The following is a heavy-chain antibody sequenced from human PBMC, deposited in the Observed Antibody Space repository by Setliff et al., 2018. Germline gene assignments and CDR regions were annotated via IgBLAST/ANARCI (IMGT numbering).Heavy chain of an antibody. Sequence: TSETLSLTCTVSGGSISSSSYYWGWIRQPPGKGLEWIGSIYYSGSTYYNPSLKSRVTISVDTSKNQFSLKLSSVSAADTAMYYCARSRYYDSSGNNYGLDYWGQGTLVTVSS. J-gene: IGHJ4*02. CDR2: IYYSGST. D-gene: IGHD3-22*01. CDR1: GGSISSSSYY. V-gene: IGHV4-39*07. CDR3: ARSRYYDSSGNNYGLDY.